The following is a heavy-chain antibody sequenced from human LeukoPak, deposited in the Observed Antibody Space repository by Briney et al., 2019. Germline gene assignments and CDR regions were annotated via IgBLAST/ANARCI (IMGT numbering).Heavy chain of an antibody. D-gene: IGHD4-23*01. CDR2: ISSYNGDT. V-gene: IGHV1-18*01. CDR1: GYTFTSNG. Sequence: ASVKVSCKASGYTFTSNGITWVRQAPGQGLEWMGWISSYNGDTKYAQKVQGRVTVTTDTSTSTAYMELRSLSLDDTAVYYCARGDYGGGFDYWGQGTLVTVSS. J-gene: IGHJ4*02. CDR3: ARGDYGGGFDY.